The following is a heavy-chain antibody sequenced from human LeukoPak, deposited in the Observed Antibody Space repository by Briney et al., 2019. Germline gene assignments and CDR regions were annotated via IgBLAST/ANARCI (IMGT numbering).Heavy chain of an antibody. D-gene: IGHD1-1*01. Sequence: GGSLRLSCAASGFTFDDYAMHWVRQAPGKGLEWVSGISWNSGSIGYADSVKGRFTISRDNAKNSLYLQMNSLRAEDTALYYCAKDKYGISHILDYWGQGTLVTVSS. CDR2: ISWNSGSI. CDR3: AKDKYGISHILDY. CDR1: GFTFDDYA. V-gene: IGHV3-9*01. J-gene: IGHJ4*02.